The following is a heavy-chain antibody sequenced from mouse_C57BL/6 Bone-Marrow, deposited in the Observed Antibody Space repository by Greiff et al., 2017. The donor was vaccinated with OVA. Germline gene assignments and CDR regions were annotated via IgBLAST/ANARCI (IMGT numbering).Heavy chain of an antibody. CDR3: AGELQFITADWYFDV. V-gene: IGHV1-26*01. Sequence: EVKLQQSGPELVKPGASVKISCKASGYTFTDYYMNWVKQSPGKSLEWIGDINPNNGGTSYNQKFKGKATLTVDKSSSTAYMELRSLTSEDSAVYDCAGELQFITADWYFDVWGTGTTVTVSS. CDR1: GYTFTDYY. CDR2: INPNNGGT. D-gene: IGHD1-1*01. J-gene: IGHJ1*03.